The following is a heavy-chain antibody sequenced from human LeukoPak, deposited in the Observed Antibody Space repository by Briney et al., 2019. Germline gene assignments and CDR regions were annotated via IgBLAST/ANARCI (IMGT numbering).Heavy chain of an antibody. Sequence: GGSLRLSCAASGFTFSSYSMNWVRQTPGKGLEWVSSISSSSSYIYYADSVKGRFTISRDNAKNSLYLQMNSPGAEDTAVYYCARDTGYCSSTSCYREGGGATFFDYWGQGALVTVSS. J-gene: IGHJ4*02. D-gene: IGHD2-2*01. CDR1: GFTFSSYS. CDR2: ISSSSSYI. CDR3: ARDTGYCSSTSCYREGGGATFFDY. V-gene: IGHV3-21*01.